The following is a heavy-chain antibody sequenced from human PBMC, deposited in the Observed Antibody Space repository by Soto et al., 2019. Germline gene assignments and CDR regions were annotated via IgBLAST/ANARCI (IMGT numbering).Heavy chain of an antibody. Sequence: GGSLRLSCAVSGFTLSTFAMTWVSQAPGKGLECVSGITGIGSQIHYADSVKGRFTISKDNSKNTLYLQMDSLRADDTAVYFCAKDAVYKDGLWLMDQWGQGTQVTVSS. CDR1: GFTLSTFA. J-gene: IGHJ1*01. V-gene: IGHV3-23*01. D-gene: IGHD2-21*01. CDR2: ITGIGSQI. CDR3: AKDAVYKDGLWLMDQ.